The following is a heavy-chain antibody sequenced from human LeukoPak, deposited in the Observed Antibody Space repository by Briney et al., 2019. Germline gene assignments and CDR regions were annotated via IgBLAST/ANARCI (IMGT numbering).Heavy chain of an antibody. J-gene: IGHJ5*02. CDR3: ARGAAAYWFDP. CDR2: IYYNGNT. V-gene: IGHV4-59*12. D-gene: IGHD2-2*01. CDR1: GGSISSYY. Sequence: SETLSLTCDVSGGSISSYYWSWIRQPPGKGLEWIAYIYYNGNTNYNPSLKSRVTISVDKSKNQFSLKLSSVTAADTAVYYCARGAAAYWFDPWGQGTLVTVSS.